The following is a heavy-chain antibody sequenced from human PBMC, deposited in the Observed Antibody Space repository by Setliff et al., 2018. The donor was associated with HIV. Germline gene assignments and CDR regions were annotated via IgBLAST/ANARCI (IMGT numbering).Heavy chain of an antibody. Sequence: GESLKISCKGSGYSFTSYWIGWVRQMPGKGLEWMGIIDPGESDTRYSPSFQGQVTISADKSINTAYLQWNSLKASGTAMYYCARQPTDTSGYNNWFDSWGQGTLVTVSS. CDR2: IDPGESDT. V-gene: IGHV5-51*01. CDR1: GYSFTSYW. CDR3: ARQPTDTSGYNNWFDS. J-gene: IGHJ5*01. D-gene: IGHD3-3*01.